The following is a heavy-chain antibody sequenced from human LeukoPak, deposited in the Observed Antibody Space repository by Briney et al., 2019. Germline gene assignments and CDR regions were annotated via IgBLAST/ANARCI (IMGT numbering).Heavy chain of an antibody. CDR1: GGTFSSYA. J-gene: IGHJ4*02. CDR2: IIPIFGTA. Sequence: SVKVSCKASGGTFSSYAISWVRQAPGQGLEWMGGIIPIFGTANYAQKFQGRVTITTDESTSTAYMELSSLRSEDTAVYYCASDLAGYSSSFDYWGQGTLVTVSS. D-gene: IGHD6-19*01. CDR3: ASDLAGYSSSFDY. V-gene: IGHV1-69*05.